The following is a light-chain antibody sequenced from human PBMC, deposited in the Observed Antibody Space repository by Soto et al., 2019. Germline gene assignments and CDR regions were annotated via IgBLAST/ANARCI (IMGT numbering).Light chain of an antibody. CDR3: CSYAGSYTSYV. V-gene: IGLV2-11*01. CDR1: SSDVGGYNY. Sequence: HSVLKRPGSGYGAAGEAVTISCTGTSSDVGGYNYVSWYQQHPGKAPKLMIYDVSKRPSGVPDRFSGSKSGNTASLTISGLQAEDEADYYCCSYAGSYTSYVFGTGTKVTVL. J-gene: IGLJ1*01. CDR2: DVS.